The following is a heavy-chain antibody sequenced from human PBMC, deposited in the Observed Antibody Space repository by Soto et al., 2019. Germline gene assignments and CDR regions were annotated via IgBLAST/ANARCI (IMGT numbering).Heavy chain of an antibody. CDR3: AKVPNPGYSYFYYYYYGMDV. D-gene: IGHD5-18*01. J-gene: IGHJ6*02. CDR2: ISYDGSNK. Sequence: GGSLRLSCAASGFTFSSYGMHWVRQAPGKGLEWVAVISYDGSNKYYADSVKGRFTISRDNSKNTLYLQMNSLRAEDTAAYYCAKVPNPGYSYFYYYYYGMDVWGQGTTVTVSS. CDR1: GFTFSSYG. V-gene: IGHV3-30*18.